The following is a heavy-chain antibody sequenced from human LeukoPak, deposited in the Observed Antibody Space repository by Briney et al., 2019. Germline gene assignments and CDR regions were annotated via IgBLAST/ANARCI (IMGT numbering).Heavy chain of an antibody. J-gene: IGHJ4*02. CDR2: IGPTGSDR. V-gene: IGHV3-21*06. CDR1: GLTFSTSG. D-gene: IGHD1-14*01. Sequence: GGSLILSCTASGLTFSTSGFNWVRQAPGKGLEWVASIGPTGSDRYHADSIKGRFTISRDNANNFLYLQMNSLSAEDTAVYYCATETNGRHYDYWGQGTLLTVSS. CDR3: ATETNGRHYDY.